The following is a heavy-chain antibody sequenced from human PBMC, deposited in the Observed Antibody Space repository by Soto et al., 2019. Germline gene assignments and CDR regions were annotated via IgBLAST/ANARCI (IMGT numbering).Heavy chain of an antibody. J-gene: IGHJ4*02. V-gene: IGHV1-2*04. D-gene: IGHD3-10*01. CDR1: GYTFPGYY. CDR3: ARALTMVRGVIIIGAGFDY. CDR2: INPNSGGT. Sequence: ASVKVSCKASGYTFPGYYMHWLRQAPGQGLEWMGWINPNSGGTNYAQKFQGWVTMTRDTSISTAYMELSRLRSDDTAVYYCARALTMVRGVIIIGAGFDYWGQGTLVTVSS.